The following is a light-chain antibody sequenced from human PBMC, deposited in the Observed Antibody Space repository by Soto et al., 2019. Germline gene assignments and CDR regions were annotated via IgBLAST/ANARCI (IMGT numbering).Light chain of an antibody. CDR1: QSVSSK. J-gene: IGKJ2*01. CDR3: QQYNNWPHT. V-gene: IGKV3-15*01. CDR2: GVS. Sequence: EIVMTQSPATLSVSPGERATLSCRASQSVSSKLAWFQQKPGQAPSLLIYGVSTRATGVPVRFSGSGSGTEFTLTVNSLQSEDSAVYYCQQYNNWPHTFGQGTKVDIK.